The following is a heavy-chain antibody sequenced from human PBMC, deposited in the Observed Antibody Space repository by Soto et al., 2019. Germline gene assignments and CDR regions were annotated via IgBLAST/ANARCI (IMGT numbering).Heavy chain of an antibody. V-gene: IGHV1-8*01. Sequence: GASVKVSCKASGYTFTSYDINWVRQATGQGLEWMGWMNPNSGNTGYAQKFQGRVTMTRNTSISTAYMELSSLRSEDTAVYYCARDVLLWFGERDAFDIWGQGTMVTV. CDR1: GYTFTSYD. CDR3: ARDVLLWFGERDAFDI. CDR2: MNPNSGNT. D-gene: IGHD3-10*01. J-gene: IGHJ3*02.